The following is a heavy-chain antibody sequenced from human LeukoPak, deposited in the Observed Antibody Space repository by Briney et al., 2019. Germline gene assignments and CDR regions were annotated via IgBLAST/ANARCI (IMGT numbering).Heavy chain of an antibody. CDR1: GYTFTSYG. CDR3: ARAPDYYDSFDY. CDR2: ISAYNGNT. Sequence: GASVKVSCKASGYTFTSYGISWVRQAPGQGLEWMGWISAYNGNTNYAQKLQGRVTMTTDTSSSTAYTELRSLRSDDTAVYYCARAPDYYDSFDYWGQGTLVTVSS. J-gene: IGHJ4*02. D-gene: IGHD3-22*01. V-gene: IGHV1-18*01.